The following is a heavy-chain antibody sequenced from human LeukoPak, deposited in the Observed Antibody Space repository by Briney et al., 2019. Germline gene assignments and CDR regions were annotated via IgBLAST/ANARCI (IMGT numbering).Heavy chain of an antibody. D-gene: IGHD4-11*01. CDR2: IWYGGSNK. Sequence: GGSLRLSCAASGFTFSRYGMHWVRQAPGKGLEWVAVIWYGGSNKYYADSVKGRFTISRDNSKNTLYLQMNSLRAEDTAVYYCAKDGGYSNSYMDVWGKGTTVTVS. CDR3: AKDGGYSNSYMDV. V-gene: IGHV3-30*02. J-gene: IGHJ6*03. CDR1: GFTFSRYG.